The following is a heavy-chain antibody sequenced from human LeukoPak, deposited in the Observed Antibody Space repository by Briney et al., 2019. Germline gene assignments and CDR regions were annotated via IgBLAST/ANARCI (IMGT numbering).Heavy chain of an antibody. Sequence: ASVKVSCKASGYTFTGYYMHWVRQAPGQGLEWMGWINPNSGGTNYAQKFQGRVTMTRDTSISTAYMELSRLRSDDTAVYYCAGDSSGLGAFDIWGQGTMVTVSS. D-gene: IGHD3-22*01. CDR2: INPNSGGT. CDR3: AGDSSGLGAFDI. CDR1: GYTFTGYY. J-gene: IGHJ3*02. V-gene: IGHV1-2*02.